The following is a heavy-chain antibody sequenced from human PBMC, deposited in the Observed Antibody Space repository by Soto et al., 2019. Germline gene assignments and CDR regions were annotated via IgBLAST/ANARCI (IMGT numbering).Heavy chain of an antibody. CDR1: GGSLIGYY. D-gene: IGHD1-26*01. V-gene: IGHV4-59*08. CDR3: AKHPSLGRFDP. Sequence: SETLSLTCTVSGGSLIGYYWSWIRQPPGKELEWNGYIYYSGDTDYNPSLQSRVTISVDTSKNQFSLKVTSVTAADTAVYYCAKHPSLGRFDPWGQG. J-gene: IGHJ5*02. CDR2: IYYSGDT.